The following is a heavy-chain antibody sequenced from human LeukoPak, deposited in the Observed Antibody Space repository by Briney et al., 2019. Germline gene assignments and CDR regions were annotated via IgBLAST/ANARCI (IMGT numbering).Heavy chain of an antibody. J-gene: IGHJ6*03. Sequence: SETLSLTCAVYGGSFSGYYWSWIRQPPGKGLEWIGEINHSGSTNYNPSLKSRVTISVDTSKNQFSLKLSSVTAADTAVYYCARARYSYGYYKVVGTIMDVWGKGATVTVSS. CDR1: GGSFSGYY. CDR2: INHSGST. CDR3: ARARYSYGYYKVVGTIMDV. D-gene: IGHD5-18*01. V-gene: IGHV4-34*01.